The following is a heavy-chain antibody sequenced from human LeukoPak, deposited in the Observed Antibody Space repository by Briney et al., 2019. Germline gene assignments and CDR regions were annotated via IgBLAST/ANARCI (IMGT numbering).Heavy chain of an antibody. CDR1: GGSISSHY. J-gene: IGHJ6*03. V-gene: IGHV4-59*11. D-gene: IGHD3-9*01. Sequence: KPSETLSLTCTVSGGSISSHYWSWIRQPPGKGLEWIGYIYYSGSTNYNPSLKSRVTISVDTSKNQLSLKLSSVTAADTAVYYCAGAELRYFDWLYPLHYYYYMDVWGKGTTVTVSS. CDR3: AGAELRYFDWLYPLHYYYYMDV. CDR2: IYYSGST.